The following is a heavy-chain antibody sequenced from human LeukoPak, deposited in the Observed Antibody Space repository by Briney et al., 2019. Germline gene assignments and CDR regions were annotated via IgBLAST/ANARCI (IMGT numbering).Heavy chain of an antibody. CDR3: ARAEGRIVGANPFDY. V-gene: IGHV4-39*07. J-gene: IGHJ4*02. CDR1: GGSISSSSYY. CDR2: IYYSGST. Sequence: PSETLSLTCTVSGGSISSSSYYWGGIRQPPGKGLEWIGSIYYSGSTYYNPSLKSRVTISVDTSKNQFSLKLSSVTAADTAVYYCARAEGRIVGANPFDYWGQGTLVTVSS. D-gene: IGHD1-26*01.